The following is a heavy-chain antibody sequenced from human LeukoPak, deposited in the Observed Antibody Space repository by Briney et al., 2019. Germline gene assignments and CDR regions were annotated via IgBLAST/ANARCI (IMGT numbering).Heavy chain of an antibody. J-gene: IGHJ5*02. CDR1: GFTVSSNY. CDR2: IYSGGST. Sequence: GSLRLSCAASGFTVSSNYMSWVRQAPGKGLEWVSVIYSGGSTYYADSVKGRFTISRDTSKNTVYLQMNTLRAEDSALYYCTRTGLGYRLGNGLDAWGQGTQVTVSS. CDR3: TRTGLGYRLGNGLDA. D-gene: IGHD5-18*01. V-gene: IGHV3-66*01.